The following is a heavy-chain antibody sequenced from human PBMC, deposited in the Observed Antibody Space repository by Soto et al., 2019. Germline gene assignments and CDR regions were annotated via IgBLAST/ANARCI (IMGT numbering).Heavy chain of an antibody. J-gene: IGHJ3*02. CDR2: IIPIFGTA. Sequence: GASVKVSCKASGGTFSSYAISWVRQAPGQGLEWMGGIIPIFGTANYAQKFQGRVTITADESTSTAYMELSSLRSEDTAVYYCARAKVVGATSAFDIWGQGTMVTVSS. CDR1: GGTFSSYA. CDR3: ARAKVVGATSAFDI. V-gene: IGHV1-69*13. D-gene: IGHD1-26*01.